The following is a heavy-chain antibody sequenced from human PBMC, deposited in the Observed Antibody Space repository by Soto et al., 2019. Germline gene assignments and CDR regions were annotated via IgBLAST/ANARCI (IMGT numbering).Heavy chain of an antibody. D-gene: IGHD1-1*01. V-gene: IGHV1-2*02. CDR3: ARGPATPKPEGVDV. Sequence: ASVKVSCKASGYTFSDYYIHWVRQAPGQGLEWMGWINPNSGGTKYAPKFQGGVTMTRDTSITTAYMELSRLRSGDTAVYYCARGPATPKPEGVDVWGQGTLVTVSS. J-gene: IGHJ4*02. CDR2: INPNSGGT. CDR1: GYTFSDYY.